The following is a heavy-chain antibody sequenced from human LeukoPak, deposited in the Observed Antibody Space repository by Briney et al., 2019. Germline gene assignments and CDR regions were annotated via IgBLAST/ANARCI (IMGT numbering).Heavy chain of an antibody. CDR2: IRSKAYGGTT. CDR3: TRAGYSSGWALDAFDI. Sequence: GGSLRLSCTASGFTFGDYAMSWFRQAPGKGLEWVGFIRSKAYGGTTEYAASVKGRFTISRDDSKSIAYLQMNSLKTEDTAVYYCTRAGYSSGWALDAFDIWGQGTMVTVSS. D-gene: IGHD6-19*01. J-gene: IGHJ3*02. V-gene: IGHV3-49*03. CDR1: GFTFGDYA.